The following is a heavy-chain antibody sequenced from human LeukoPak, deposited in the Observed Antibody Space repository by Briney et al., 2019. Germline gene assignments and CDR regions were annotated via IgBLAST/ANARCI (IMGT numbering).Heavy chain of an antibody. V-gene: IGHV4-4*07. CDR1: GGSISSYY. D-gene: IGHD6-6*01. Sequence: SETLSLTCTVSGGSISSYYWSWIRQPAGKGPEWIGRIYTSGSTNYNPSLKSRVTMSVDTSKNQFSLKPSSVTAADTAVYYCARDGIAARTNWFDPWGQGTLVTVSS. J-gene: IGHJ5*02. CDR3: ARDGIAARTNWFDP. CDR2: IYTSGST.